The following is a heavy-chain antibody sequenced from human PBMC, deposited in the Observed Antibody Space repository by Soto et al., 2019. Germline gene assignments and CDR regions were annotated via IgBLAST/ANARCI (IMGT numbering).Heavy chain of an antibody. D-gene: IGHD3-22*01. Sequence: PGGSLRLSCAASGFTFSSYSMNWVRQAPGKGLEWVSSISSSSSYIYYADSVKGRFTISRDNAKNSLYLQMNSLRAEDTAVYYCARDSPPDPQSSGYPYWGQGTLVTVSS. CDR2: ISSSSSYI. CDR3: ARDSPPDPQSSGYPY. J-gene: IGHJ4*02. V-gene: IGHV3-21*01. CDR1: GFTFSSYS.